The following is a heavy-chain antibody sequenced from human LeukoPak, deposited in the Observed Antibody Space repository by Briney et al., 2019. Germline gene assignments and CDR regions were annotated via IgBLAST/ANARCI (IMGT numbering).Heavy chain of an antibody. CDR1: GFTFSSYA. D-gene: IGHD3-10*01. V-gene: IGHV3-7*04. CDR3: ARDQLWFGERDAFDI. Sequence: GGSLRLSCAASGFTFSSYAMSWVRQAPGKGLEWVANIKQDGSEKYYVDSVKGRFTISRDNAKNSLYLQMNSLRAEDTAVYYCARDQLWFGERDAFDIWGQGTMVTVSS. J-gene: IGHJ3*02. CDR2: IKQDGSEK.